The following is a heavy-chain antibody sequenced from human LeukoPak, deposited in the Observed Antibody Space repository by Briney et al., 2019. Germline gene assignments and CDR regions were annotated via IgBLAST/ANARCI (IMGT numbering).Heavy chain of an antibody. Sequence: SETLSLTCTVSGGSISSSSYYWSWIRQHPGKGLEWIGYVYYSGSTNYNPSLKSRLTISVDTSQNQFSLKLSSVTAADTAVYYCARGKVATSSSWTATLYFDYWGQGTLVTVSS. CDR1: GGSISSSSYY. CDR2: VYYSGST. V-gene: IGHV4-31*03. D-gene: IGHD6-13*01. CDR3: ARGKVATSSSWTATLYFDY. J-gene: IGHJ4*02.